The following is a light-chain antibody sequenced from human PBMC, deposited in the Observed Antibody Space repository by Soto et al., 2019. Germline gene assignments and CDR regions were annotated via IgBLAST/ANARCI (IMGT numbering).Light chain of an antibody. Sequence: QSVLTQPASVSGSPGQSITISCTGTSSDVGSYNLVSWYQQLPGKAPKVIICEVNKRPSGVSYRFSGSKSGNTASLTISGLQTEDEADYYCCSYAGTVAYVFGTGTKVTV. J-gene: IGLJ1*01. CDR2: EVN. CDR1: SSDVGSYNL. CDR3: CSYAGTVAYV. V-gene: IGLV2-23*02.